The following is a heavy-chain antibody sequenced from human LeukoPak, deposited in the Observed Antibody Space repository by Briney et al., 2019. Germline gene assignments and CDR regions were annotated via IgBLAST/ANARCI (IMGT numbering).Heavy chain of an antibody. V-gene: IGHV3-30*02. CDR3: VRDGIGGSTTLDS. J-gene: IGHJ5*01. CDR1: GFSFGGYG. Sequence: GSLRLSCAASGFSFGGYGMHWVRQTPGKGLDWVSFVRYDGSKTYYGDSVKGRFTISRDNSNNTVYLQMNRLRPDDTAVYYCVRDGIGGSTTLDSWGQGTLVTVSS. D-gene: IGHD3-16*01. CDR2: VRYDGSKT.